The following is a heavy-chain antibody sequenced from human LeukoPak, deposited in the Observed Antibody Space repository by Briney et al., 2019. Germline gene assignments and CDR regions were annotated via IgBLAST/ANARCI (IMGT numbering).Heavy chain of an antibody. Sequence: HPGGSLRLSCGASGFTFSSYWMHWVRQAPGKGLVWVSRINNVGSSTSYADSVQGRFTISRDNAKNTLYLQMNSLRAEDTALYYCERVARGDYYYYMDVWGKGTTVTVSS. D-gene: IGHD3-10*01. V-gene: IGHV3-74*01. J-gene: IGHJ6*03. CDR1: GFTFSSYW. CDR2: INNVGSST. CDR3: ERVARGDYYYYMDV.